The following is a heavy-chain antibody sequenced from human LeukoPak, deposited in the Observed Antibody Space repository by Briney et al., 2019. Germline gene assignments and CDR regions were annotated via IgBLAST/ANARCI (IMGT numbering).Heavy chain of an antibody. V-gene: IGHV3-7*01. CDR3: ARDPSMYYYDSSGYQSGGQPIPDY. J-gene: IGHJ4*02. D-gene: IGHD3-22*01. CDR1: GFTLSKHW. CDR2: IKQDGSEK. Sequence: PGGSLRLSCAASGFTLSKHWMTWVRQAPGKGLECVAIIKQDGSEKYYVNSVKGRFTISRDNAKNSLYLQMNSLRAEDTAVYYCARDPSMYYYDSSGYQSGGQPIPDYWGQGTLVTVSS.